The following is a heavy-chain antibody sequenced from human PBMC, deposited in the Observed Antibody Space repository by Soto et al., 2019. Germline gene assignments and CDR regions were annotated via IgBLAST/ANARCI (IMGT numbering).Heavy chain of an antibody. Sequence: SETLSLTCTVSGGSISSYYWSWIRQPPGKGLEWIGYIYYSGSTNYNPSLKSRVTISVDTSKNQFSLKLSSVTAADTAVYYCAKSRYFDWPGETYYYYMDVWGKGTTVTVPS. CDR2: IYYSGST. CDR3: AKSRYFDWPGETYYYYMDV. V-gene: IGHV4-59*08. CDR1: GGSISSYY. D-gene: IGHD3-9*01. J-gene: IGHJ6*03.